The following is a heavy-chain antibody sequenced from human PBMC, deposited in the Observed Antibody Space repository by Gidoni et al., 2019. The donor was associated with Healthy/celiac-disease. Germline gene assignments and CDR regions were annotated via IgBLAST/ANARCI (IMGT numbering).Heavy chain of an antibody. V-gene: IGHV4-34*01. Sequence: QVQLQQWGAGLLKPSETLSLTCAVYGGSFSGYYWSWIRQPPGKGLEWIGEINHSGSTNYNPSLKSRVTISVDTSKNQFSLKLSSVTAADTAVYYCARGALQAPFDYWGQGTLVTVSS. CDR2: INHSGST. CDR3: ARGALQAPFDY. CDR1: GGSFSGYY. J-gene: IGHJ4*02.